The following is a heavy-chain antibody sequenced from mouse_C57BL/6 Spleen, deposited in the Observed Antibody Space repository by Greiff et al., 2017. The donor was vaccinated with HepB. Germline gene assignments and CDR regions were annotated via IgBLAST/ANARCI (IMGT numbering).Heavy chain of an antibody. J-gene: IGHJ3*01. CDR3: ARSHYGSSYPFSY. D-gene: IGHD1-1*01. CDR1: GYTFTSYG. V-gene: IGHV1-81*01. CDR2: IYPRSGNT. Sequence: QVQLKESGAELARPGASVKLSCKASGYTFTSYGISWVKQRTGQGLEWIGEIYPRSGNTYYNEKFKGKATLTADKSSSTAYMELRSLTSEDSAVYFCARSHYGSSYPFSYWGQGTLVTVSA.